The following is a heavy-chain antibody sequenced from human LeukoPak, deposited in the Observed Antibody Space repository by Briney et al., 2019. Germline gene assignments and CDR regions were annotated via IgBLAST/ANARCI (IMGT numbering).Heavy chain of an antibody. D-gene: IGHD1-7*01. Sequence: SETLSLTCAVYGGSFSGYFWSWIRQPPGKGLEWIGEINHSGSTNYNPSLKSRVTISVDTSKNQFSLKLSSVTAADTAVYYCARGITGTTGPPLFDAWGQGTLVTVSS. CDR2: INHSGST. V-gene: IGHV4-34*01. CDR3: ARGITGTTGPPLFDA. CDR1: GGSFSGYF. J-gene: IGHJ5*02.